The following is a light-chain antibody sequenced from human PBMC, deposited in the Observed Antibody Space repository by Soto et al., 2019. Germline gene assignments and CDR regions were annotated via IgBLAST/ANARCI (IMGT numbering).Light chain of an antibody. J-gene: IGLJ1*01. Sequence: QSALTQPASVSGSPGQSITISCTGTSGDIGTYNLVSWYQQHPGKAPKLMIYEVNKRPSGVSDRFSGSKSGNTASLTISGLQAEDEADYYCCSYAGSSTLYVFGTGTKVTAL. CDR1: SGDIGTYNL. V-gene: IGLV2-23*02. CDR2: EVN. CDR3: CSYAGSSTLYV.